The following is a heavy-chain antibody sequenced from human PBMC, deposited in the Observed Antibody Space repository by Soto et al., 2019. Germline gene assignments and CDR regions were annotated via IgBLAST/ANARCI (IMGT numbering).Heavy chain of an antibody. J-gene: IGHJ3*02. CDR3: ARKDVRGANNGAFDI. CDR2: IYPGDSDI. V-gene: IGHV5-51*01. D-gene: IGHD3-10*01. CDR1: GYSFTRYW. Sequence: PGESLKISCKGSGYSFTRYWIGWVRQMPGKGLEWMGIIYPGDSDIRYSPSFQSQVTISADKSISTAYLQWSSLKASDTAMYFCARKDVRGANNGAFDIWGQGTMVTVSS.